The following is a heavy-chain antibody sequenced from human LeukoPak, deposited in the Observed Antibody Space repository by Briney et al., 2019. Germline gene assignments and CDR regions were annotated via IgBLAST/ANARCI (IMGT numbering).Heavy chain of an antibody. V-gene: IGHV3-9*01. J-gene: IGHJ4*02. CDR3: AKDMSPVDVDTAMVLAGGFDY. Sequence: GGSLRLSCAASGFTFDDYAMHWVRQAPGKGLEWVSGISWNSGSIGYADSVKGRFTISRDNAKNSLYLQMNSLRAEDTALYYCAKDMSPVDVDTAMVLAGGFDYWGQGTLVTVSS. CDR2: ISWNSGSI. D-gene: IGHD5-18*01. CDR1: GFTFDDYA.